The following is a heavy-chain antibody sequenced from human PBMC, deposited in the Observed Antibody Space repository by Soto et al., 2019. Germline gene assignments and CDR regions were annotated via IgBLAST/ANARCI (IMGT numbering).Heavy chain of an antibody. D-gene: IGHD4-17*01. Sequence: GGSLRLSCAASGFTFSSYAMSWVRQAPGKGLEWVSAISGSGGSTYYADSVKGRFTISRDNSKNTLYLQMNSLRAEDTAVYYCAKDRLYSDYVDYFDYWGQGTLVTVSS. J-gene: IGHJ4*02. CDR3: AKDRLYSDYVDYFDY. V-gene: IGHV3-23*01. CDR1: GFTFSSYA. CDR2: ISGSGGST.